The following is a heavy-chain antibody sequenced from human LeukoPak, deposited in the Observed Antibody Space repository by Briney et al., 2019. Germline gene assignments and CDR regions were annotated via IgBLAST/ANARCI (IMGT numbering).Heavy chain of an antibody. Sequence: ASVKVSCKASGGTFSSYAISWVRQAPGQGLEWMGGIIPIFGTANYAQKFQGRVTITADESTSTAYMELSSLRSEDTAVYYCARGFLEWLLYRNWFDPWGQGTLVTVSS. CDR1: GGTFSSYA. D-gene: IGHD3-3*01. J-gene: IGHJ5*02. CDR2: IIPIFGTA. CDR3: ARGFLEWLLYRNWFDP. V-gene: IGHV1-69*13.